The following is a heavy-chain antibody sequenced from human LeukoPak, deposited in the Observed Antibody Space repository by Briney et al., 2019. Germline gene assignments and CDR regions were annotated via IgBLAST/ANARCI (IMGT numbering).Heavy chain of an antibody. CDR3: ARATSGAVAQYGMDV. Sequence: GGSLRLSCAASGFTFSSYAMHWVRQAPGKGLEWVAVISYDGSNKYYADSVKGRFTISRDNSKNTLYLQMNSLRAEDTVVYYCARATSGAVAQYGMDVWGQGTTVTVSS. J-gene: IGHJ6*02. D-gene: IGHD6-19*01. CDR1: GFTFSSYA. CDR2: ISYDGSNK. V-gene: IGHV3-30-3*01.